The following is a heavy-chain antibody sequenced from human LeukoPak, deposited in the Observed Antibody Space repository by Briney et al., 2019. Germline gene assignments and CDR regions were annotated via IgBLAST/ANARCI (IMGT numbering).Heavy chain of an antibody. CDR1: GGSFSGYY. V-gene: IGHV4-34*01. CDR2: INHSGST. D-gene: IGHD6-6*01. J-gene: IGHJ5*02. CDR3: ARGRLAARPRTNWFDP. Sequence: SETLSLICAVYGGSFSGYYWSWTRQPPGKGLEWIGEINHSGSTNYNPSLKSRVTISVDTSKNQFSLKLSSVTAADTAVYYCARGRLAARPRTNWFDPWGQGTLVTVSS.